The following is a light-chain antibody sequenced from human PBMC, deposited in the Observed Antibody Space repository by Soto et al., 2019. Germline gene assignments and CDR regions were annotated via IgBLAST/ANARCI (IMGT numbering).Light chain of an antibody. CDR3: ATWDDSPRDVV. J-gene: IGLJ2*01. CDR1: SSNIGAGHD. V-gene: IGLV1-40*01. CDR2: NTN. Sequence: QSALTQPPSVSGAPGQRVTISCTGSSSNIGAGHDVHWYQQKDPRTAPKLLIYNTNQRPSGAPDRFSGSKSGTSASLAISGLQSEDEADYYCATWDDSPRDVVFGGGTKLTVL.